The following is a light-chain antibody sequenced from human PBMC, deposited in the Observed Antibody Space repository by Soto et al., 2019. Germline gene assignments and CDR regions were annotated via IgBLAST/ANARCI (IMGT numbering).Light chain of an antibody. V-gene: IGKV1-5*03. CDR1: QSISSW. CDR2: KAS. J-gene: IGKJ1*01. CDR3: QQYNSYPWT. Sequence: DLQMTQSPSTLSASVGDRVTITWRASQSISSWLAWYRQQPGKAPKLLIYKASSLESGVPSRFSGSGSGTEFTLTISSLQPDDFATYYCQQYNSYPWTFGQGTKVEIK.